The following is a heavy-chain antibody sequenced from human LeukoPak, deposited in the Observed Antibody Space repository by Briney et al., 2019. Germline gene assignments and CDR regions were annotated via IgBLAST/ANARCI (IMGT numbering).Heavy chain of an antibody. V-gene: IGHV3-21*01. CDR3: ARDFTQWLVDPELDY. Sequence: GGSLRLSCAASGFTFSSYSMNWVRQAPGKGLEWVSSISSSSSYICYADSVRGRFTISRDNAKNSLYLQMNSLRAEDTAVYYCARDFTQWLVDPELDYWGQGTLVTVSS. J-gene: IGHJ4*02. CDR1: GFTFSSYS. D-gene: IGHD6-19*01. CDR2: ISSSSSYI.